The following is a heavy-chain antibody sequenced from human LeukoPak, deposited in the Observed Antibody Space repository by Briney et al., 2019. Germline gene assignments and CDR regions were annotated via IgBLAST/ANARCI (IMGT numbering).Heavy chain of an antibody. CDR1: GYTFTGYY. V-gene: IGHV1-2*02. J-gene: IGHJ4*02. Sequence: ASVKVSCKASGYTFTGYYMHWVRQAPGQGLEWMGWINPNSGGTNYAQKFQGRVTMTRDTSISTAYMELSRLSSDDTAVYYCARGRYSSSWYIAFYWGQGTLVTVSS. CDR3: ARGRYSSSWYIAFY. CDR2: INPNSGGT. D-gene: IGHD6-13*01.